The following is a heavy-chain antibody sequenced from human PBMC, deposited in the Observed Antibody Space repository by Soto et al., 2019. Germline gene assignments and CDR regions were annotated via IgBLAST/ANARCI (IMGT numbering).Heavy chain of an antibody. CDR3: ARGYYDSSAPLDI. D-gene: IGHD3-22*01. Sequence: SETLSLTCTVSGGSISSYYWSWIRQPPGKGLEWIGYIYYSGSTNYNPSLKSRVTISVDTSKNQFSLKLSSVTAADTAVYYCARGYYDSSAPLDIWGQGTMVTVSS. CDR1: GGSISSYY. V-gene: IGHV4-59*01. CDR2: IYYSGST. J-gene: IGHJ3*02.